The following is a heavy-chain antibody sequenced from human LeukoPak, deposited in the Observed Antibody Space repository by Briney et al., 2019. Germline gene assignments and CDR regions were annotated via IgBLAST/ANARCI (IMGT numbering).Heavy chain of an antibody. Sequence: SETLSLTCAVYGGSFSGYYWSWIRQPPGKGLEWIGEINHSGSTNYNPSLKSRVTISVDTSKNQFSLKLSSVTAADTAVYYCARRGRYDFWSGYFNWGQGTLVTVSS. J-gene: IGHJ4*02. CDR3: ARRGRYDFWSGYFN. CDR2: INHSGST. D-gene: IGHD3-3*01. CDR1: GGSFSGYY. V-gene: IGHV4-34*01.